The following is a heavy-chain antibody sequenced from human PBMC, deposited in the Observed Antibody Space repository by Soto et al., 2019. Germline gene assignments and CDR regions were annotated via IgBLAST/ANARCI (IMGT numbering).Heavy chain of an antibody. V-gene: IGHV4-30-4*01. Sequence: QVQLQESGPGLVKPSQSLSLTCTVSGGSISSGDYYWGWLRPPPGKGLEWIGYIYYSGSTYYNPSLKSRVTISVDTSKNQFSLKLSSVTAADTAVYYCARVIEIYGMDVWGQGTTVTVSS. CDR2: IYYSGST. CDR3: ARVIEIYGMDV. D-gene: IGHD1-26*01. J-gene: IGHJ6*02. CDR1: GGSISSGDYY.